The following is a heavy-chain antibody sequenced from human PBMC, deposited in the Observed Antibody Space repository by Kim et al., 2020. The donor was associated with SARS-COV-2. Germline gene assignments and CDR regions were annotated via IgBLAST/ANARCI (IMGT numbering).Heavy chain of an antibody. J-gene: IGHJ3*02. V-gene: IGHV4-61*07. D-gene: IGHD2-21*01. Sequence: NLTPPLKSRIPISVDPAKTQFSLKLSSVTAADTAVYYCARLEVVNAFDIWGQGTMVTVSS. CDR3: ARLEVVNAFDI.